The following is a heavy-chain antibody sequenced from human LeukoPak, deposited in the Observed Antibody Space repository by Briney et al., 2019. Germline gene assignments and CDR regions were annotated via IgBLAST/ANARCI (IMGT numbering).Heavy chain of an antibody. D-gene: IGHD3-3*01. CDR1: GASISSSSYY. CDR2: ISYSGST. V-gene: IGHV4-39*07. Sequence: SETLSLTCSVSGASISSSSYYWGWIRQPPGKGLEWIGSISYSGSTYYNPSLKSPVTISVDTSKNQFSLKLSSVTAADTAVYYCAREVYDFWSGYSQPFDYWGQGTLVSVSS. CDR3: AREVYDFWSGYSQPFDY. J-gene: IGHJ4*02.